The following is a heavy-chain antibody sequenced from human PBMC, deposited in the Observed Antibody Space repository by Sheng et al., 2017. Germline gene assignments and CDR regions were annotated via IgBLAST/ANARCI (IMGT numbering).Heavy chain of an antibody. CDR2: INHSGST. CDR3: ARLLRYSSGWVXY. J-gene: IGHJ4*02. CDR1: GGSFSGYY. Sequence: QVQLQQWGAGLLKPSETLSLTCAVYGGSFSGYYWSWIRQPPGKGLEWIGEINHSGSTNYNPSLKSRVTISVDTSKNQFSLKLSSVTAADTAVYYCARLLRYSSGWVXYWGQGTLVTVSS. D-gene: IGHD6-19*01. V-gene: IGHV4-34*01.